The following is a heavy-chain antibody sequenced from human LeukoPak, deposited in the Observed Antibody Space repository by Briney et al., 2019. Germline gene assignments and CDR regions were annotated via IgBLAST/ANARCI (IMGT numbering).Heavy chain of an antibody. CDR1: GYTLTELC. V-gene: IGHV3-74*01. Sequence: SGYTLTELCMHWVRQAPGKGLVWVSRINSDGSSTSYADSVKGRFTISRDNAKNTLYLQMNSLRAEDTAVYHCARDRGGSAFDILGQGTMVTVSS. D-gene: IGHD3-10*01. J-gene: IGHJ3*02. CDR2: INSDGSST. CDR3: ARDRGGSAFDI.